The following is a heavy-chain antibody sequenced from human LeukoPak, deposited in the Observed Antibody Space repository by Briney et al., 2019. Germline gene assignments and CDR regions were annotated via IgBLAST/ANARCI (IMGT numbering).Heavy chain of an antibody. CDR1: GGSISSSSYY. Sequence: SETLSLTCTVSGGSISSSSYYWGWIRQPPGKGLEWIGSIYYSGSTYYNPSPKSRVTISVDTSKTQFSLTLSSVTAADTAIYYCARDSNSSATVYYYYYMDVWGKGTTVTVSS. V-gene: IGHV4-39*07. J-gene: IGHJ6*03. CDR3: ARDSNSSATVYYYYYMDV. D-gene: IGHD6-25*01. CDR2: IYYSGST.